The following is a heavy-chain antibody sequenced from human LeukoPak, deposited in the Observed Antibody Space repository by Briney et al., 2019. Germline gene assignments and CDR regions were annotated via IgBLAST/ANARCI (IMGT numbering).Heavy chain of an antibody. V-gene: IGHV1-18*01. J-gene: IGHJ6*03. Sequence: ASVKVSSMASGYTFTSYGISWVRQAPGQGREWMGWICAYNGNTNYAQKLKGRVTMTTDTSTSTAYMELRSLRSDDTAVYYCAISGPAAISDYYYYMDVWGKGTTVTVSS. CDR3: AISGPAAISDYYYYMDV. CDR2: ICAYNGNT. CDR1: GYTFTSYG. D-gene: IGHD2-2*02.